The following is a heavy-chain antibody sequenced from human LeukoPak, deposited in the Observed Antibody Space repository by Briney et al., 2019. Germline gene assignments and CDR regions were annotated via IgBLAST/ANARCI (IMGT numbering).Heavy chain of an antibody. V-gene: IGHV4-39*02. CDR3: ARQDYVSSYFDP. J-gene: IGHJ5*02. D-gene: IGHD4-17*01. CDR1: RDSISRGSYY. Sequence: PSGTLSLTCTVSRDSISRGSYYWGWIRQPPGKGLEWIGTIYYSGSTYYNPSLKSRVTISVDTAKNYFSLSLRSVTAADTALYYCARQDYVSSYFDPWGQGTLVTVSS. CDR2: IYYSGST.